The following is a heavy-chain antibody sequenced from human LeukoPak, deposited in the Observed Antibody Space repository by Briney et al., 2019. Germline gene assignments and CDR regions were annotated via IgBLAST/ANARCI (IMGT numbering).Heavy chain of an antibody. Sequence: PGGSLRLSCAASGFTFSSYGMSWVRQAPGKGLEWVTAISGSGGSTYYADSVKGRFTISRDNSKNTLYLQMNSLRAEDTAVYYCARERYYYGSGSYPPPRYFDYWGQGTLVTVSS. CDR1: GFTFSSYG. CDR3: ARERYYYGSGSYPPPRYFDY. CDR2: ISGSGGST. D-gene: IGHD3-10*01. V-gene: IGHV3-23*01. J-gene: IGHJ4*02.